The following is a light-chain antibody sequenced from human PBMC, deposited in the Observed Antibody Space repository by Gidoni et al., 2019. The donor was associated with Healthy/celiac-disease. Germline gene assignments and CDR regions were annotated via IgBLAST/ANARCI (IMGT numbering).Light chain of an antibody. CDR2: GAS. J-gene: IGKJ2*01. CDR3: QQYGSSPRT. V-gene: IGKV3-20*01. Sequence: ELALTQSPGTLSLSPGERATLSCRASQSINSSYLAWYQQKPGQAPRLLIYGASSRATGIPDRFSGSGSGTDFTLTISRLEPEDFAVYYCQQYGSSPRTFGQGTKLEIK. CDR1: QSINSSY.